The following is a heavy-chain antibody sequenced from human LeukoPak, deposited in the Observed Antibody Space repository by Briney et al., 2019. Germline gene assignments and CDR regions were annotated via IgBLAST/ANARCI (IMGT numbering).Heavy chain of an antibody. J-gene: IGHJ5*02. CDR1: GGSFSGYY. Sequence: SETLSLTCAVYGGSFSGYYWSWIRQPPGKGLEWIGEINHSGSTNYNPSLKSRVTISVDTSKNQFSLKLSSVTAADTAVYYCARDPPFSSGLNWFDPWGQGNLVTVSS. CDR3: ARDPPFSSGLNWFDP. V-gene: IGHV4-34*01. CDR2: INHSGST. D-gene: IGHD6-19*01.